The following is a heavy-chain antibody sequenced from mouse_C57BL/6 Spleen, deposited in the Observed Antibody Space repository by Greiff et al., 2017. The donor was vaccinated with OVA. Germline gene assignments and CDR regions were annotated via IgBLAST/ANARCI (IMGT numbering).Heavy chain of an antibody. J-gene: IGHJ4*01. V-gene: IGHV1-82*01. CDR2: IYPGDGDT. D-gene: IGHD2-1*01. CDR1: GYALSSSW. Sequence: QVQLQQSGPELVKPGASVKISCKASGYALSSSWMNWVKQRPGKGLEWIGRIYPGDGDTNYNGKFKGKATLTADKSSSTAYMQLSSLTSEDSAVYFCARGHYGKGAMDYWGQGTSVTVSS. CDR3: ARGHYGKGAMDY.